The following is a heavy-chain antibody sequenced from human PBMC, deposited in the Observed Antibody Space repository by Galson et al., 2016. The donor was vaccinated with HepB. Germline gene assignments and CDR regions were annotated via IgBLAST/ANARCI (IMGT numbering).Heavy chain of an antibody. CDR1: GGSISSSTYY. Sequence: ETLSLTCTVSGGSISSSTYYWAWIRQPPGKGLEWIGSIYYSGSTSYYPSLKSRVTISVDTSKNQFSLNLSSMTAADTAVYYCARHSGVSSVSYQGIDNWGQGTLVTVAS. D-gene: IGHD1-26*01. J-gene: IGHJ4*02. CDR2: IYYSGST. V-gene: IGHV4-39*01. CDR3: ARHSGVSSVSYQGIDN.